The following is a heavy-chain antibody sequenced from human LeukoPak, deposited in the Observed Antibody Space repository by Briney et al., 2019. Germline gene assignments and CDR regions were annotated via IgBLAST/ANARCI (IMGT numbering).Heavy chain of an antibody. CDR3: ARGAHITIFGVVNYYFDY. CDR2: MNPSSGNT. J-gene: IGHJ4*02. V-gene: IGHV1-8*03. Sequence: ASVKVSCKASGYTFTSYDINWVRQATGQGLEWMGWMNPSSGNTGYAQKFQGRVTITRNTSISTAYMELSSLRSEDTAVYYCARGAHITIFGVVNYYFDYWGQGTLVAVSS. D-gene: IGHD3-3*01. CDR1: GYTFTSYD.